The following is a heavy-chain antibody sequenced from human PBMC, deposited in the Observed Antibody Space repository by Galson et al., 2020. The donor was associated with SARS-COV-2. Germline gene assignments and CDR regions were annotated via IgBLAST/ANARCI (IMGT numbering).Heavy chain of an antibody. V-gene: IGHV1-18*04. CDR3: ARDGSNWPNQFDY. CDR1: GYTFSSYG. J-gene: IGHJ4*02. D-gene: IGHD1-20*01. Sequence: DSVKVSCKASGYTFSSYGITWVRQAPGQGLEWMGWISGYKGNTDYAQKFQARVTMTTDTSTNTAYMELTSLRSDDTAVYYCARDGSNWPNQFDYWGQGTLVTVSS. CDR2: ISGYKGNT.